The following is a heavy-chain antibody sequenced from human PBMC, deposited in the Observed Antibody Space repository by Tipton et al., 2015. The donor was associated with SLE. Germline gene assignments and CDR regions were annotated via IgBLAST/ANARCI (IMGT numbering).Heavy chain of an antibody. CDR3: ASHYSYSRWDY. Sequence: SLRLSCAASGFTFSSYWMHWVRQAPGKGLVWVSRINSDGSDTTYTDSVKGRFTISRDNAKNTLYLQMNSLRAEDTAVYYCASHYSYSRWDYWGQGALVTVSS. J-gene: IGHJ4*02. CDR2: INSDGSDT. D-gene: IGHD6-13*01. CDR1: GFTFSSYW. V-gene: IGHV3-74*01.